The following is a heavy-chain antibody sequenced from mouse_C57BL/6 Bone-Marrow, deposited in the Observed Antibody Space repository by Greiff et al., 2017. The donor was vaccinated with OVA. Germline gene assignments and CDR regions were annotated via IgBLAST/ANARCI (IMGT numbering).Heavy chain of an antibody. CDR3: AKAYYSNDVGFDV. CDR2: ISPGSGST. CDR1: GYTFTSYW. Sequence: VQLQQPGAELVKPGASVKMSCKASGYTFTSYWITWVKQRPGQGLEWIGDISPGSGSTNYNEKFKSKATLTVDTSSHTAYQQLSSLTAEDSAVYDCAKAYYSNDVGFDVWGTGTTVTVSS. D-gene: IGHD2-5*01. J-gene: IGHJ1*03. V-gene: IGHV1-55*01.